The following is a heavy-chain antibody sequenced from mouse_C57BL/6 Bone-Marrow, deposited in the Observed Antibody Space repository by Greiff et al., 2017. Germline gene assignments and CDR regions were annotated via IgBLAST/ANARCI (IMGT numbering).Heavy chain of an antibody. Sequence: QVQLQQSGAELVRPGTSVKMSCKASGYTFTNYWIGWAKQRPGHGLEWIGDIYPGGGYTNYNEKFKGKATLTADKSSSTAYMQFSSLTSEDSAIYYCARWITTVVAGDAMDYWGQGTSVTVSS. CDR2: IYPGGGYT. V-gene: IGHV1-63*01. J-gene: IGHJ4*01. CDR1: GYTFTNYW. CDR3: ARWITTVVAGDAMDY. D-gene: IGHD1-1*01.